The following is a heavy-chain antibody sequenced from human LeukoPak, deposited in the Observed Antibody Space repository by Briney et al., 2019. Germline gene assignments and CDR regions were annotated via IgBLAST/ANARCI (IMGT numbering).Heavy chain of an antibody. CDR1: GYTLTELS. CDR3: ARDTLSIAAASSGQQKTDY. Sequence: GASVKVSCKVSGYTLTELSMHWVRQAPGKGLEWMGGFDPEDGETIYAQKLQGRVTMTTDTSTSTAYMELRSLRSDDTAVYYCARDTLSIAAASSGQQKTDYWGQGTLVTVSS. J-gene: IGHJ4*02. D-gene: IGHD6-13*01. CDR2: FDPEDGET. V-gene: IGHV1-24*01.